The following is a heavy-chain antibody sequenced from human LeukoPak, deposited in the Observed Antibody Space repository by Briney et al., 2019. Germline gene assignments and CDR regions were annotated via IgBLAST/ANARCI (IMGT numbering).Heavy chain of an antibody. CDR3: AKDPNYGFSMDV. J-gene: IGHJ6*02. D-gene: IGHD3-10*01. CDR2: IRYDGSNK. Sequence: GGSLRLSCAASGFAFSSYGMHWVRQAPGKGLEWVAFIRYDGSNKYYADSVKGRFTISRDNSKNTLYLQMNSLRAEDTAVYYCAKDPNYGFSMDVWGQGTTVTVSS. CDR1: GFAFSSYG. V-gene: IGHV3-30*02.